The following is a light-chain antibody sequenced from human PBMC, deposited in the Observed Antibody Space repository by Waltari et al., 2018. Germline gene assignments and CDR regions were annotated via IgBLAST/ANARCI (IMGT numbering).Light chain of an antibody. CDR2: WAS. CDR1: QSLFYSTYNQNY. V-gene: IGKV4-1*01. J-gene: IGKJ1*01. CDR3: QQYYSSPWT. Sequence: DIVMTQSPDSLAVSLGERASTKSQSSQSLFYSTYNQNYLAWYQQKPGQPPELLIYWASTRESGVPDRFSGSGSGTDFTLTISSLQAEDVAFYYCQQYYSSPWTFGQGTKVEVK.